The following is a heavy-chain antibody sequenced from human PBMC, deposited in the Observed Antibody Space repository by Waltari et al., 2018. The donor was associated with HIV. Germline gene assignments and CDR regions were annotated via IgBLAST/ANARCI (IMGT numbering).Heavy chain of an antibody. CDR2: IYRSGTT. V-gene: IGHV4-38-2*02. CDR1: ASSASSGDD. CDR3: ARDQDYYDSSGYTCYAFDM. Sequence: QVQLQESGTGLVKPSETLSITCNVSASSASSGDDWGWLRQSPGKGLEWIGSIYRSGTTYYNPSFKSRVTILVNMSKNQFSLKLSSVTAADTAVYYCARDQDYYDSSGYTCYAFDMWGPGTMVTVSS. J-gene: IGHJ3*02. D-gene: IGHD3-22*01.